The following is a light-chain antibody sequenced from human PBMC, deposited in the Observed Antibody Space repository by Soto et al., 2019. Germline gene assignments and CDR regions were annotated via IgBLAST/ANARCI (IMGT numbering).Light chain of an antibody. J-gene: IGLJ2*01. V-gene: IGLV2-8*01. Sequence: QSVLTQPPSASGSPGQAVTISCTGTSRDIGGYDFVSWYQVRPGEAPQLIIYNVNGRPSGVPRRFSGSKSGSTASLAVSGLQAVDGADYYCSSFVGAPVIFGGGTKVTLL. CDR2: NVN. CDR1: SRDIGGYDF. CDR3: SSFVGAPVI.